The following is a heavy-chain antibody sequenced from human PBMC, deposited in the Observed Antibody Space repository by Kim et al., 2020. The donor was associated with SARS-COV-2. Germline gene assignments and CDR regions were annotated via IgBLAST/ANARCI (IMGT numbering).Heavy chain of an antibody. CDR3: ARARAGYSSSWYYFDY. J-gene: IGHJ4*02. D-gene: IGHD6-13*01. V-gene: IGHV3-53*04. Sequence: SVKGRFTISRHNSKNTLYLQMNSLRAEDTAVYYCARARAGYSSSWYYFDYWGQGTLVTVSS.